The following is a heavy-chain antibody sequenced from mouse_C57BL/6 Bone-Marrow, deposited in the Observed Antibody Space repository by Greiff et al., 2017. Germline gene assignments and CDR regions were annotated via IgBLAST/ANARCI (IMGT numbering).Heavy chain of an antibody. J-gene: IGHJ3*01. D-gene: IGHD2-4*01. V-gene: IGHV1-55*01. Sequence: QVQLQQPGAELVKPGASVKMSCKASGYTFTSYWITWVKQRPGQGLEWIGDIYPGSGSTNYNEKFKSKATLTVDTSSSTAYMQLSSLTSEDYAVYYCARRDYDYERFAYWGQGTLVTVSA. CDR3: ARRDYDYERFAY. CDR2: IYPGSGST. CDR1: GYTFTSYW.